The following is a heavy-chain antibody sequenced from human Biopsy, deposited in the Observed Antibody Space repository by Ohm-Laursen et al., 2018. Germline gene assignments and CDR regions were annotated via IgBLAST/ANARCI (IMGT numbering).Heavy chain of an antibody. CDR2: NIPILGTG. J-gene: IGHJ4*02. CDR3: ARDRWPHVTLLGLVVFDF. CDR1: GGTFSNYG. D-gene: IGHD3-3*01. V-gene: IGHV1-69*13. Sequence: SVKVSCKAPGGTFSNYGVNWVRQAPGQGLEWLGGNIPILGTGNYAQKFQDRVTVAADASTSTATMELRSLRSDDTAVYYCARDRWPHVTLLGLVVFDFWGQGTLVIVSS.